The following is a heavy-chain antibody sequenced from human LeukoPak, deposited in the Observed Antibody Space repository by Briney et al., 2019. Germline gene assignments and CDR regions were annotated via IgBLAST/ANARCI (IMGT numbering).Heavy chain of an antibody. CDR1: GGSIFTSY. CDR3: ATYDMDV. Sequence: SETLSLTCTVFGGSIFTSYWSWIRQPPGRGLEWIGYIYYSGSTKYNPSLQSRVTISINTSKSQFSLKLTSVTAADTAVYFCATYDMDVWGQGTTVTVSS. CDR2: IYYSGST. V-gene: IGHV4-59*01. J-gene: IGHJ6*02.